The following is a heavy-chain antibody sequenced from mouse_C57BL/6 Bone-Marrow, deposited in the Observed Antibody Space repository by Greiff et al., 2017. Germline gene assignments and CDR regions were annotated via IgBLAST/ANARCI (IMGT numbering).Heavy chain of an antibody. CDR3: ARPTIYYGNSPGAMDY. CDR2: IWWDDDK. J-gene: IGHJ4*01. V-gene: IGHV8-8*01. CDR1: GFSLSTFGMG. Sequence: QVTLKVSGPGILQPSQTLSLTCSFSGFSLSTFGMGVGWIRQPSGKGLEWLAHIWWDDDKYYNPALKSRLTISKDTSKNQVFLKIANVDTADTATYYCARPTIYYGNSPGAMDYWGQGTSVTVSS. D-gene: IGHD2-1*01.